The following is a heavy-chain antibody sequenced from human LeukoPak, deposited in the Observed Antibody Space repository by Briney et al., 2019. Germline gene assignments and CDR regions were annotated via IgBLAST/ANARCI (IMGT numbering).Heavy chain of an antibody. Sequence: SVKVSCKASGGTFSSYAISWVRQAPGQGLEWMGGIIPIFGTANYAQKFQGRVTITADESTSTAYMELSSLRSEDTAVDYCAVPLIVVVPAAKAPLYSYYGMAVWGKGTTVTSPQ. CDR1: GGTFSSYA. CDR3: AVPLIVVVPAAKAPLYSYYGMAV. D-gene: IGHD2-2*01. J-gene: IGHJ6*04. CDR2: IIPIFGTA. V-gene: IGHV1-69*13.